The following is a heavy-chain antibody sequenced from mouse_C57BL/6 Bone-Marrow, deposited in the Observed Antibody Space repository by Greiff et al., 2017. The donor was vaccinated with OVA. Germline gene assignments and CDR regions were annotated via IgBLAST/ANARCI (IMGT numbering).Heavy chain of an antibody. J-gene: IGHJ1*03. V-gene: IGHV1-64*01. CDR3: AREGIYYGNCRYWYFDV. Sequence: QVQLQQPGAELVKPGASVKLSCKASGYTFTSYWMHWVKQRPGQGLEWIGMIHPNSGSTNYNEKFKSKATLTVDKSSSTAYMQLSSLTSEDSAVYYCAREGIYYGNCRYWYFDVWGTGTTVTVSS. CDR1: GYTFTSYW. D-gene: IGHD2-1*01. CDR2: IHPNSGST.